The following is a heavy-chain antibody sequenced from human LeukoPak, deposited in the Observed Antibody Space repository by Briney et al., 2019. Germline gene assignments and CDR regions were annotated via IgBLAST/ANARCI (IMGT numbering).Heavy chain of an antibody. CDR1: GITFSSYS. CDR2: ISSSSSYI. CDR3: AREGSYYYGMDV. Sequence: GSPRLFFAASGITFSSYSNKWGRQAPGKGLGWVSSISSSSSYIYYADSVKGRFTISRDNAKNSLYLQMNSLRAEDTAVYYCAREGSYYYGMDVWGQGTTVTVSS. J-gene: IGHJ6*02. V-gene: IGHV3-21*01. D-gene: IGHD2-15*01.